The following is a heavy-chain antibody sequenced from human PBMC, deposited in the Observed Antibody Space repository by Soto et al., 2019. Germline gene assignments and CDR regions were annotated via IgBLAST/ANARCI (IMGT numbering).Heavy chain of an antibody. J-gene: IGHJ4*02. V-gene: IGHV1-69*02. D-gene: IGHD1-26*01. Sequence: QVQLVQSGAEVKKPGSSVKVSCKASGGTFSSYTISWVRQAPGQGVEWMGRIIPILGIANYAQKFQGRVTITADKSTSTAYMELSSLRSEDTAVYYCARVGAPNVDYWGQGTLVTVSS. CDR2: IIPILGIA. CDR1: GGTFSSYT. CDR3: ARVGAPNVDY.